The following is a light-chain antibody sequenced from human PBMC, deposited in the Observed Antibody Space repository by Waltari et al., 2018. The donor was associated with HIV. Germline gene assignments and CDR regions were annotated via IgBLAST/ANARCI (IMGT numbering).Light chain of an antibody. CDR3: CSYAGSYTFG. Sequence: QSALTQPRSVSGSPGQSVTISCTGTSSDVGGSNDVSWYQQHPGKAPKLMIYDVTKRPSGVPDRFSGSKSGNTASLTISGLQAEDEADYYCCSYAGSYTFGFGGGTKLTVL. CDR1: SSDVGGSND. V-gene: IGLV2-11*02. J-gene: IGLJ3*02. CDR2: DVT.